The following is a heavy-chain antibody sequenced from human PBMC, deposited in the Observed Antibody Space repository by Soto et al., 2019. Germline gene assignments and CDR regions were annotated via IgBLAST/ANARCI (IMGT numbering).Heavy chain of an antibody. J-gene: IGHJ5*01. Sequence: GSLRLSCAASGFTFRDYYMTWLRQAPGKGLEWIGSIYYSGSTYYNPSLKSRVTISVDTSKNQFPLKLSSVTAADTAVYYCARYGRGYSYGHGSFDYWGLGTLVTVSS. CDR3: ARYGRGYSYGHGSFDY. D-gene: IGHD5-18*01. CDR1: GFTFRDYY. V-gene: IGHV4-38-2*01. CDR2: IYYSGST.